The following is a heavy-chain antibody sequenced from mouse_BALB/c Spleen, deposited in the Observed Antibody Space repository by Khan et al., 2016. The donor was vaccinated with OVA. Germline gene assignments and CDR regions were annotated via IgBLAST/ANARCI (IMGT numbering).Heavy chain of an antibody. CDR1: GYTFTSYT. J-gene: IGHJ2*01. CDR2: INPSSGYT. V-gene: IGHV1-4*01. Sequence: QMQLEESGAELARPGASVKMSYKASGYTFTSYTMHWVKQRPGQGLEWIGYINPSSGYTKYNQKFKDKATLTADKSSSTAYMQLSSLTSEDSAVYYCARTHERWGQGITLTVSS. CDR3: ARTHER.